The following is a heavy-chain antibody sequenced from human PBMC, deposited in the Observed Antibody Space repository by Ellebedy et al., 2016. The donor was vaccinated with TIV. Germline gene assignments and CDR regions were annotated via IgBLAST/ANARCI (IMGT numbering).Heavy chain of an antibody. CDR3: ASGENIVGATTLIDY. J-gene: IGHJ4*02. Sequence: ASVKVSXXASGYTFTSYYMHWVRQAPGQGLEWMGIIYPSGGSTSYAQKFQGRVTLTRDTSTSTAYMELSSLRSEDTAVYYCASGENIVGATTLIDYWGQGTLVTVSS. CDR2: IYPSGGST. D-gene: IGHD1-26*01. CDR1: GYTFTSYY. V-gene: IGHV1-46*01.